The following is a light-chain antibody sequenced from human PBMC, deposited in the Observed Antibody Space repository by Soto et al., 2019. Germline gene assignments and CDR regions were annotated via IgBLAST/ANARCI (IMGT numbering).Light chain of an antibody. V-gene: IGLV2-14*03. CDR2: DVN. Sequence: QSALTQPASVSGSPGQSITISGAGTSSDVGGYNYVSWYQQHPGKVPRLIISDVNKRPSGVSDRFSGSKSGNTASLTISGLQAEDEADYYCASFTRSVTVVFGGGTKVTVL. J-gene: IGLJ2*01. CDR3: ASFTRSVTVV. CDR1: SSDVGGYNY.